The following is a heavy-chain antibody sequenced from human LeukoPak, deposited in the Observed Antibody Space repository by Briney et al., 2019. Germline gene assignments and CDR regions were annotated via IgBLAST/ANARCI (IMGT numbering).Heavy chain of an antibody. V-gene: IGHV1-46*01. CDR3: ARQVRITGTMGGNWFDP. D-gene: IGHD1-7*01. CDR2: INPSGGST. J-gene: IGHJ5*02. Sequence: ASVKVSCTASGYTFTSYYMHWVRQAPGPGLEWMGIINPSGGSTSYAQKFQGRVTMTRVTSTSTVYMELSSLRSEDTAVYYCARQVRITGTMGGNWFDPWGQGTLVTVSS. CDR1: GYTFTSYY.